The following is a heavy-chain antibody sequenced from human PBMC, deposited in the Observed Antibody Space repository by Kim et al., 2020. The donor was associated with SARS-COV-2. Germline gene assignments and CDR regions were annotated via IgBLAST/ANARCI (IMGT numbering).Heavy chain of an antibody. D-gene: IGHD3-22*01. CDR2: MWNDGSSE. CDR1: GFTFSYYG. J-gene: IGHJ4*02. V-gene: IGHV3-30*02. CDR3: ATDKRQLAFDY. Sequence: GGSLRLSCVASGFTFSYYGMHWVRQAPGKGLEWVAVMWNDGSSENYAYAVTGRFTISRDNSKTKQSLQMNSLRGEDTAADYCATDKRQLAFDYWGQGSLV.